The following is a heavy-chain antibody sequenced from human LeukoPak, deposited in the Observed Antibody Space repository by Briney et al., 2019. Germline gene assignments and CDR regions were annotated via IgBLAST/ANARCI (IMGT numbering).Heavy chain of an antibody. CDR2: IRGSGNDI. J-gene: IGHJ4*02. CDR1: GFTFSTYS. CDR3: AKDMDKIFGVVINPGRFDY. D-gene: IGHD3-3*01. Sequence: GGSLRLSCAASGFTFSTYSMNWVRQAPGKGLGWIAYIRGSGNDIYYADSVKGRFTISRDNAKNSLSLEMNSLRAEDTAVYYCAKDMDKIFGVVINPGRFDYWGQGTLVTVSS. V-gene: IGHV3-21*05.